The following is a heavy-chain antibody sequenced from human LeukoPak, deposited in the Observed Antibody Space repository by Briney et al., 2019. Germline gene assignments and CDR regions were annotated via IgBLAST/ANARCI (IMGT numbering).Heavy chain of an antibody. CDR2: ISWNSGSI. CDR1: GFTFDDYA. J-gene: IGHJ4*02. CDR3: AKDAKRGSYFFGHFDY. D-gene: IGHD1-26*01. V-gene: IGHV3-9*01. Sequence: PGRSLRLSCAASGFTFDDYAMHWVRQAPGKGLEWVSGISWNSGSICYADSVKGRFTISRDNAKNSLYLQMNSLRAEDTALYYCAKDAKRGSYFFGHFDYWGQGTLVTVSS.